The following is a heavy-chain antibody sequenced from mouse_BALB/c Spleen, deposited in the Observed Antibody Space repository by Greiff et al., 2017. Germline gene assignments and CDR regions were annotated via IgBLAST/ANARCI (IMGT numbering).Heavy chain of an antibody. J-gene: IGHJ4*01. V-gene: IGHV1-80*01. CDR3: ARGKGNYERGAMDY. CDR2: IYPGDGDT. D-gene: IGHD2-1*01. CDR1: GYAFSSYW. Sequence: QVHVKQSGAELVRPGSSVKISCKASGYAFSSYWMNWVKQRPGQGLEWIGQIYPGDGDTNYNGKFKGKATLTADKSSSTAYMQLSSLTSEDSAVYFCARGKGNYERGAMDYWGQGTSVTVSS.